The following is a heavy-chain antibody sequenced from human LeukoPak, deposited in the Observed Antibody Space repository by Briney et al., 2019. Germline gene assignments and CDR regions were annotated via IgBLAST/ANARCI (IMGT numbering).Heavy chain of an antibody. Sequence: GGSLRLSCAASGFTFSDYYMHWIRQAPGKGLEWVSGLSASGGLTYYADSVKGRFTISRDNSKNTLYLQMNSLRADDTAVYYCAKGGSSYSEMDYWGQGTLVTVSS. V-gene: IGHV3-23*01. D-gene: IGHD4-11*01. CDR2: LSASGGLT. J-gene: IGHJ4*02. CDR3: AKGGSSYSEMDY. CDR1: GFTFSDYY.